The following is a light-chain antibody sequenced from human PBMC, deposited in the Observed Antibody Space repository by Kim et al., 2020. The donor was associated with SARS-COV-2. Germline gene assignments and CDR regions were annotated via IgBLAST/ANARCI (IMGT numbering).Light chain of an antibody. J-gene: IGKJ1*01. Sequence: SPGDRAPLSCRASQSVGNNYLAWYHQKPGQAPRLLIYGASSRANGVPDRFSGSGSGTDFTLTISRLEPEDFAVYYCQQYGSSPRTFGQGTKVDIK. V-gene: IGKV3-20*01. CDR2: GAS. CDR1: QSVGNNY. CDR3: QQYGSSPRT.